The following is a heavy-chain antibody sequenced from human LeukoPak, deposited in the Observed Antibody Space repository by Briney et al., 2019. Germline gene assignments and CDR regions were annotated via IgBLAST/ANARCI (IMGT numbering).Heavy chain of an antibody. V-gene: IGHV1-2*02. CDR1: GYSFTGYF. CDR2: INPNSGDT. Sequence: ASVKVSCKASGYSFTGYFMHWVRQAPGQGLEWMGWINPNSGDTKYAQKFQGRVTMTRDTSISTAYMELTRLRSDDTAVYYCARGGLRVMVYRLYYMDVWGKGTTVTVSS. J-gene: IGHJ6*03. CDR3: ARGGLRVMVYRLYYMDV. D-gene: IGHD2-8*01.